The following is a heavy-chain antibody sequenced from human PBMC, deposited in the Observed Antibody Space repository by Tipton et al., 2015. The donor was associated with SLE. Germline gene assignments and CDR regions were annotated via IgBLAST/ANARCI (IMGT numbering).Heavy chain of an antibody. Sequence: TLSLTCTVSGGSISSYYWSWIRQPPGKGLEWIGYIYYSGSTNYNPSLKSRVTISVDTSKNQFSLKVSSVTAADTAVYYCARAPGQLWPWDYWGQGTLVTASS. CDR2: IYYSGST. D-gene: IGHD5-18*01. CDR3: ARAPGQLWPWDY. V-gene: IGHV4-59*12. CDR1: GGSISSYY. J-gene: IGHJ4*02.